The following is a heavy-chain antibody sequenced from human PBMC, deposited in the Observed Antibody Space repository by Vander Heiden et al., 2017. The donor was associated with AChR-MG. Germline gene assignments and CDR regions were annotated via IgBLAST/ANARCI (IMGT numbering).Heavy chain of an antibody. V-gene: IGHV3-23*01. CDR3: ATNRIAAAGTHFGY. Sequence: EVQLLESGGGLVQPGGSLRLSCAASGFTSSSYAMSWVRQAQGKGLEWVSAISGSGGSTYYADSVKGRFTISRDNSKNTLYLQMNSLRAEDTAVYYCATNRIAAAGTHFGYWGQGTLVTVSS. CDR2: ISGSGGST. CDR1: GFTSSSYA. D-gene: IGHD6-13*01. J-gene: IGHJ4*02.